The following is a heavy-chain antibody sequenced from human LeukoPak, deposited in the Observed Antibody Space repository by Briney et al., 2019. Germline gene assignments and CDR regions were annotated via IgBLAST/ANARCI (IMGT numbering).Heavy chain of an antibody. V-gene: IGHV1-18*04. J-gene: IGHJ6*02. D-gene: IGHD5/OR15-5a*01. CDR2: ISAYNGNT. Sequence: GASVKVSCKASGYTFTGYYMHWVRQAPGQGLEWMGWISAYNGNTNYAQKLQGRVTMTTETSTSTAYMELRSLRSDDAAVYYCARVSPSLSYHYGMDVWGQGTTVTVSS. CDR1: GYTFTGYY. CDR3: ARVSPSLSYHYGMDV.